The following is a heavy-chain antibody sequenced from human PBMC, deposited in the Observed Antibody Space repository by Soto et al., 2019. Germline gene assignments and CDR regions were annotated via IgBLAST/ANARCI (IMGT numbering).Heavy chain of an antibody. J-gene: IGHJ4*02. V-gene: IGHV3-7*04. D-gene: IGHD1-26*01. CDR3: ARDKISGSSSHDY. CDR2: INQDGSEK. Sequence: EVQLVESGGDLVQPGGSLRLSCATSGFIFGTYWMTWVRQAPGKGLEWVAIINQDGSEKYYVDSVKGRFTISRDNAKNSLYLQMNSLRVDDTAVYYCARDKISGSSSHDYWGQGTLVTVSS. CDR1: GFIFGTYW.